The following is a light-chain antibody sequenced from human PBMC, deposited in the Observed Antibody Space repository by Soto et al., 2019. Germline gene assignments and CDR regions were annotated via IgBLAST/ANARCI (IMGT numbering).Light chain of an antibody. CDR2: AAS. CDR1: QGIRSY. V-gene: IGKV1-9*01. CDR3: QQLNSYLT. J-gene: IGKJ4*01. Sequence: DIPLTQSPSFLSASVGDRVTITCRASQGIRSYLAWYQQKPGKAPKFLIYAASTLQSGVPSRVSGSGSGTEFTRTISSLQPEDFATYYGQQLNSYLTFGGGTKVEIK.